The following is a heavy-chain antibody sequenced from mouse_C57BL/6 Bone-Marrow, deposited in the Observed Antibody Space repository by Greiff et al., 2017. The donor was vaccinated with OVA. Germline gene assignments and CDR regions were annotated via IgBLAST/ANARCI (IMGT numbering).Heavy chain of an antibody. CDR2: IDPSDSYT. Sequence: VQLQQPGAELVMPGASVKLSCKASGYTFTSYWMHWVKQRPGQGLEWIGEIDPSDSYTNYNQKFKGKSTLTVDKSSSTAYMQLSSLTSEDSAVYYCANSRYAMDYWGQGTSVTVSS. J-gene: IGHJ4*01. CDR3: ANSRYAMDY. D-gene: IGHD2-12*01. V-gene: IGHV1-69*01. CDR1: GYTFTSYW.